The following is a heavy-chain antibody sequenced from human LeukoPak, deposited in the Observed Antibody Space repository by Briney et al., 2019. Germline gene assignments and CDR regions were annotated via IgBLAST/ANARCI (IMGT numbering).Heavy chain of an antibody. J-gene: IGHJ4*02. D-gene: IGHD6-13*01. CDR1: GYTFINYA. CDR3: ARGPRAAADDY. CDR2: INAGNGNT. V-gene: IGHV1-3*01. Sequence: ASVNVSCKASGYTFINYAINWGRQAPGQRPEWIEWINAGNGNTKYSQKFQGRVTITRDTSASTAYMELSSLTSEDTGIYYCARGPRAAADDYWGQGTLVTVSS.